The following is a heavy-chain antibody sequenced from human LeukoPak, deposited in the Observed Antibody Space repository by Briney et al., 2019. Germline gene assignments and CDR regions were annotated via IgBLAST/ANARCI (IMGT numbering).Heavy chain of an antibody. CDR1: GYTFP. CDR2: NNPNTVNT. V-gene: IGHV1-8*01. Sequence: ASVKLSCKTSGYTFPIGWVRQAGGQGLEWMGWNNPNTVNTVYARKSQGSVTMTRNISIYTAYPVVNNLTYEDTAVYYWASARRVGPTLGLDFWGQGTLVTVAP. CDR3: ASARRVGPTLGLDF. J-gene: IGHJ4*02. D-gene: IGHD1-26*01.